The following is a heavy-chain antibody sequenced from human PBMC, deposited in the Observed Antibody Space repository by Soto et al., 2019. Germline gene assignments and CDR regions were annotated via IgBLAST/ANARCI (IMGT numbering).Heavy chain of an antibody. D-gene: IGHD2-21*02. Sequence: GGSLRLSCAASGFTFSSYSMNWVRQAPGKGLEWVSSISISSSYIYYADSVKGRFTISRDNAKNSLYLQMNSLRAEDTAVYYCAREPMVTAVGYYYGMDVWGQGTTVTVSS. CDR2: ISISSSYI. V-gene: IGHV3-21*01. CDR1: GFTFSSYS. CDR3: AREPMVTAVGYYYGMDV. J-gene: IGHJ6*02.